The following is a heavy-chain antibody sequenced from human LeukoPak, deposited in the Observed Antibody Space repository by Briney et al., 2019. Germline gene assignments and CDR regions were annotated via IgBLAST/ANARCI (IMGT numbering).Heavy chain of an antibody. CDR2: TYYRSKWYN. CDR3: ARDPLLRESYYYYGMDV. D-gene: IGHD2-15*01. Sequence: SQTLSLTCAISGDSVSSNSAAWNWIRQSPSRGLEWLGRTYYRSKWYNDYAVSVKSRITINPDTSKNQFSLQLNSVTPEDTAVYYCARDPLLRESYYYYGMDVWGQGTTVTVSS. V-gene: IGHV6-1*01. J-gene: IGHJ6*02. CDR1: GDSVSSNSAA.